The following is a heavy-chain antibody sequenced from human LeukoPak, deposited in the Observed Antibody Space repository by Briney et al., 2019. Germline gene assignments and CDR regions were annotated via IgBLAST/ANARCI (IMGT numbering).Heavy chain of an antibody. J-gene: IGHJ4*02. CDR2: IKEDGSEE. CDR3: VRDSRPGGAMGLYHNFDF. D-gene: IGHD3-16*01. V-gene: IGHV3-7*01. Sequence: GGSLRLSCVDSRFIVSSDYMIWVRQAPGKGLEWVANIKEDGSEEYHVDSVKGRFTISRDNTKSSLFLQMNSLRGDDTAVYYCVRDSRPGGAMGLYHNFDFWGQGTLVTVSS. CDR1: RFIVSSDY.